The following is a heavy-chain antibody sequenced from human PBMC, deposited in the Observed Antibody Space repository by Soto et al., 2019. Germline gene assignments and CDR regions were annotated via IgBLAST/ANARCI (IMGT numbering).Heavy chain of an antibody. D-gene: IGHD3-3*01. CDR1: GFSFGTYW. J-gene: IGHJ4*02. Sequence: GGSLRLSCAVSGFSFGTYWMSWVRQAPGKGLEWLASMKQDGSERYYLDSVKGRFTISRDNAKDSLSLQMNSLRGEDTAFYYCARDVGPITIFGEALSGYFDFWGQGTLVTVSS. CDR2: MKQDGSER. CDR3: ARDVGPITIFGEALSGYFDF. V-gene: IGHV3-7*03.